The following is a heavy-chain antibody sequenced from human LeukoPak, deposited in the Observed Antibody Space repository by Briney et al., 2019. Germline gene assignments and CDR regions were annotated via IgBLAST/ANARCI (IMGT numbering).Heavy chain of an antibody. V-gene: IGHV3-30*02. J-gene: IGHJ4*02. CDR2: IRYDGSNK. CDR3: AKDKRYYGSRPFFLDY. D-gene: IGHD3-10*01. CDR1: GFSFRSYG. Sequence: GGSLRLSCVASGFSFRSYGMRWVRQAPGKGLEWVAFIRYDGSNKYYADSVKGRFTISRDNSKNTLYLQMNSLRAEDTAVYFCAKDKRYYGSRPFFLDYWGQGTLVTVSS.